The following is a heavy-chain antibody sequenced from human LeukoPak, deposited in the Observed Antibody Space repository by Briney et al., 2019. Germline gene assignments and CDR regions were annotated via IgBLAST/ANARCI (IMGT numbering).Heavy chain of an antibody. D-gene: IGHD3-3*01. CDR1: GGTFSSYA. V-gene: IGHV1-69*04. CDR2: IIPILGIA. J-gene: IGHJ1*01. Sequence: VASVKVSCKASGGTFSSYAISWVRQAPGQGLEWMGRIIPILGIANYAQKFQGRVTIAADKSTSTAYMELSSLRSDDTAVYYCARDLPFEGILEWLLEYWGQGTLVTVSS. CDR3: ARDLPFEGILEWLLEY.